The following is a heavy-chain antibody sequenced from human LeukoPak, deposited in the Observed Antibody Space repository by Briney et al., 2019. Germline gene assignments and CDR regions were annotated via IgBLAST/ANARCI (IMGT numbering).Heavy chain of an antibody. CDR2: IYHSGST. CDR3: ARAGTGNNWFDP. CDR1: GGSISSGGYS. D-gene: IGHD1-1*01. J-gene: IGHJ5*02. Sequence: PSETLSLTCAVSGGSISSGGYSWSWIRQPPGKGLEWIGYIYHSGSTYYNPSLKSRVTISVDRSKNQFSLKLSSVTAAGTAVYYCARAGTGNNWFDPWGQGTLVTVSS. V-gene: IGHV4-30-2*01.